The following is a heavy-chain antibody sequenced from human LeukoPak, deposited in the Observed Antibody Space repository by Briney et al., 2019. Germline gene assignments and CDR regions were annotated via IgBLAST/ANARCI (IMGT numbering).Heavy chain of an antibody. V-gene: IGHV4-39*07. J-gene: IGHJ1*01. D-gene: IGHD6-19*01. CDR1: GGSISSSSYY. CDR2: IYYSGST. Sequence: SETLSLTCTVSGGSISSSSYYWGWIRQPPGKGLEWIGSIYYSGSTYYNPSLKSRVTISVDTSKNQFSLKLSSVTAADTAVYYCARGPYSSGWQTRQRLEYFQHWGQGTLVTVSS. CDR3: ARGPYSSGWQTRQRLEYFQH.